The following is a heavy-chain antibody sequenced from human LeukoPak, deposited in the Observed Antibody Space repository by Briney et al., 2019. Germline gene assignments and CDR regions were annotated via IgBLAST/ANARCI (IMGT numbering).Heavy chain of an antibody. CDR2: IIHSGST. Sequence: SETLSLTCTVYGVSFSGYYWTWIRQPPGKGLEWIGEIIHSGSTNYDSSLKSRVTISVDTSKNQFSLKLSSVTAADTAVYYCARGTGRDGIDYWGQGTLVTVSS. V-gene: IGHV4-34*01. D-gene: IGHD5-24*01. J-gene: IGHJ4*02. CDR1: GVSFSGYY. CDR3: ARGTGRDGIDY.